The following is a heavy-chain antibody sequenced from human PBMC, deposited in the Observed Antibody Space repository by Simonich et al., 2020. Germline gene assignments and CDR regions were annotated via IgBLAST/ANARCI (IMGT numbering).Heavy chain of an antibody. CDR2: ISSSGRTI. J-gene: IGHJ6*02. V-gene: IGHV3-48*03. CDR1: GFTFSSYE. Sequence: EVQLVESGGGLVQPGGSLRLSCAASGFTFSSYEMNWVRQPPGKGLEWFSYISSSGRTIYYADSVKGRFTISRNNAKYSLYLQMNSLRAEYTAVYYCARDFRLQLVEIGTYYYYGMDVWGQGTTVTVSS. CDR3: ARDFRLQLVEIGTYYYYGMDV. D-gene: IGHD6-6*01.